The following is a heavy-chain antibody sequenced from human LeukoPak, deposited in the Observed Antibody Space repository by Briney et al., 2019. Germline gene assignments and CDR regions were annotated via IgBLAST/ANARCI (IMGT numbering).Heavy chain of an antibody. D-gene: IGHD6-6*01. CDR1: GFTFSSYN. CDR3: ARDPGVAARPAAFDI. Sequence: GGSLRLSCAASGFTFSSYNMNWVRQAPGKGLEWVSYISYSTTIYYAGSVKGRFTISRDDAKNSLYLQMNSLRAEDTAVYFCARDPGVAARPAAFDIWGQGTMVTVSS. V-gene: IGHV3-48*01. CDR2: ISYSTTI. J-gene: IGHJ3*02.